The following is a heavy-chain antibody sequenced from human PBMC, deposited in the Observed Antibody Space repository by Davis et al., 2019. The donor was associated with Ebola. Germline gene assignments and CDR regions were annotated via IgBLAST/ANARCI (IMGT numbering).Heavy chain of an antibody. V-gene: IGHV3-30-3*01. CDR1: GFTFSSYA. J-gene: IGHJ4*02. CDR3: VREYYGAKVGY. CDR2: ISYDGSNK. Sequence: PGGSLRLSCAASGFTFSSYAMHWVRQAPGKGLEWVAVISYDGSNKYYADSVKGRFTISRDNSKNTLYLQMNSLRAEDTAVYYCVREYYGAKVGYWGQGTLVTVSS. D-gene: IGHD4-17*01.